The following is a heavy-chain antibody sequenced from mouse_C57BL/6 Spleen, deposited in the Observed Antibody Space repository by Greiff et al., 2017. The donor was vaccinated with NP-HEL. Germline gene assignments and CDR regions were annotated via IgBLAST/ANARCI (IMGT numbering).Heavy chain of an antibody. Sequence: EVKVVESGGGLVQPGGSLKLSCAASGFTFSDYYMYWVRQTPEKRLEWVAYISNGGGSTYYPDTVKGRFTISRDNAKNTLYLQMSRLKSEDTAMYYCARHYGYDVGFAYWGQGTLVTVSA. J-gene: IGHJ3*01. V-gene: IGHV5-12*01. CDR2: ISNGGGST. CDR1: GFTFSDYY. CDR3: ARHYGYDVGFAY. D-gene: IGHD2-2*01.